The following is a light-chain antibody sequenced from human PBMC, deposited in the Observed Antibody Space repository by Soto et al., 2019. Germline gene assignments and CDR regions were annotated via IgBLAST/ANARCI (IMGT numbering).Light chain of an antibody. Sequence: QSALTQPASVSGSPGQSITISCTGSSSDVGGYNYVSWYQQHPGKAPKLMIYEVSNRPSGVSNRFSGSKSGNTASLTISGLQAEDEADYYCSSYRSSSTWVFGGRTKLTVL. CDR3: SSYRSSSTWV. CDR1: SSDVGGYNY. J-gene: IGLJ3*02. V-gene: IGLV2-14*01. CDR2: EVS.